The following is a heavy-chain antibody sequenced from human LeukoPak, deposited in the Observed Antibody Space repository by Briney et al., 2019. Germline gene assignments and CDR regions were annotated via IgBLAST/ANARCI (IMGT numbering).Heavy chain of an antibody. CDR1: GFTFSGYP. D-gene: IGHD3-16*01. Sequence: PGGSLRLSCAASGFTFSGYPMHWVRQAPGKGLEYVSAITSDGGGTYYASSVRGRFTISRDNSMNTLYLQMGGLRDEDMAVYYCARVGGPRTFDIWGQGTMVTVSS. CDR3: ARVGGPRTFDI. V-gene: IGHV3-64*01. CDR2: ITSDGGGT. J-gene: IGHJ3*02.